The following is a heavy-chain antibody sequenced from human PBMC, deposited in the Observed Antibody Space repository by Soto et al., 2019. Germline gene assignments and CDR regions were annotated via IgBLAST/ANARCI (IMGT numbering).Heavy chain of an antibody. J-gene: IGHJ6*02. V-gene: IGHV3-7*01. CDR3: VRDWSTFWGMDV. CDR1: GFTFSTYW. CDR2: IKQDGSEK. Sequence: GGSLRLSCAASGFTFSTYWMNWVRQAPGKGLEWVANIKQDGSEKYYVDSVRGRFAISRDNAKDSLFLQMNNLRAEDTAVYYCVRDWSTFWGMDVWGQGTTVTVSS.